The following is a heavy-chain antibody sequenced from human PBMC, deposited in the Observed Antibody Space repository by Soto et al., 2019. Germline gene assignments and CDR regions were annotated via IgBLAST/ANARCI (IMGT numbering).Heavy chain of an antibody. Sequence: PWVSLRLSCAASGFTFSSYAMSWVRKAPGKGLEWVSAISGSGGSTYYADSVKGRFTISRDNSKNTLYLQMNTLRAEHTAVYYCGKENEDCGGGSCYVDYWGEG. CDR2: ISGSGGST. CDR1: GFTFSSYA. V-gene: IGHV3-23*01. D-gene: IGHD2-15*01. CDR3: GKENEDCGGGSCYVDY. J-gene: IGHJ4*02.